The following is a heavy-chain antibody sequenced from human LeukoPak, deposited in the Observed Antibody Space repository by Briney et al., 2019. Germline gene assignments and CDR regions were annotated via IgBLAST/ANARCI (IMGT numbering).Heavy chain of an antibody. D-gene: IGHD3-3*01. CDR1: GFTFSNAW. V-gene: IGHV3-15*01. J-gene: IGHJ4*02. CDR2: IKSKTDGGTT. Sequence: PGGSLRLSCAASGFTFSNAWMSWVRQAPGKGLEWVGRIKSKTDGGTTDYAAPVKGRFTISRDDSKNTLYQQMNSLKTEDTAVYYCTSKLSDYDFWSGYVLMDYWGQGTLVTVSS. CDR3: TSKLSDYDFWSGYVLMDY.